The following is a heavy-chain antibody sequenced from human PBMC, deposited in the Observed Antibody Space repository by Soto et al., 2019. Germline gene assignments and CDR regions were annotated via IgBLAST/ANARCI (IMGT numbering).Heavy chain of an antibody. CDR1: GGSISSGDYY. CDR3: ARTRGYTVTTPRYYGMDV. Sequence: PSETLSLTCTVSGGSISSGDYYWSWIRQPPGKGLEWIGYIYYSGSTYYNPSLKSRVTISVDTSKNQFSLKLSSVTAADTAVYYCARTRGYTVTTPRYYGMDVWGQGTTVTVSS. V-gene: IGHV4-30-4*01. J-gene: IGHJ6*02. CDR2: IYYSGST. D-gene: IGHD4-4*01.